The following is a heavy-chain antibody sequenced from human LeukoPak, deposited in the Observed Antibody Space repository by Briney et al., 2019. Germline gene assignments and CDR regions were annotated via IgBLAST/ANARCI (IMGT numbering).Heavy chain of an antibody. J-gene: IGHJ4*02. D-gene: IGHD3-16*01. CDR3: VRVVWGTGRQPLFDY. CDR1: GYTFTSYA. Sequence: ASVKVSCKASGYTFTSYAMNWVRQAPGQGLEWMGWINTNTGNPTYAQGFTGRFVFSLDTSVSTAYLQISSLKAEDTAVYYCVRVVWGTGRQPLFDYWGQGTLVTVSS. CDR2: INTNTGNP. V-gene: IGHV7-4-1*02.